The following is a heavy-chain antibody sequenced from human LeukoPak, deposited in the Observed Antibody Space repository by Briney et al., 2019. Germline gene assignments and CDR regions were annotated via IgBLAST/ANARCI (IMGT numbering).Heavy chain of an antibody. CDR1: GYSISSGYY. J-gene: IGHJ6*03. CDR2: IYHSGST. CDR3: AREGDYYYYMDV. V-gene: IGHV4-38-2*02. Sequence: SKTLSLTCTVSGYSISSGYYWGWIRQPPGKGLEWIGSIYHSGSTYYNPSLKSRVTISVDTSKNQFSLKLSSVTAADTAVYYCAREGDYYYYMDVWGKGTTVTVSS.